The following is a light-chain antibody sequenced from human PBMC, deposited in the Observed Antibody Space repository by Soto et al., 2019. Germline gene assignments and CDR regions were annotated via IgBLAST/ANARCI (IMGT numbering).Light chain of an antibody. CDR2: FNSDSSH. V-gene: IGLV4-69*01. CDR1: SGHSSYA. CDR3: QTWGTGIHV. J-gene: IGLJ1*01. Sequence: QPVLTQSPSASASLGASVKLTCTLSSGHSSYAIAWHQQQPEKGPRFLMKFNSDSSHSKGDGIPDRFSGSSSGAERYLTISSLQSEDEADYYCQTWGTGIHVFGTGTKVTVL.